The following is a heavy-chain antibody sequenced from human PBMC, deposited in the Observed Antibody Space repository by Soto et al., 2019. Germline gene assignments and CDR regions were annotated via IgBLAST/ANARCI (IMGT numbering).Heavy chain of an antibody. Sequence: ASVKVSCKASGYTFTSYAMHWVRQAPGQRLEWMGWINAGNGNTKYSQKFQGRVTITRDTSASTAYMELSSLRSEDTAVYYCARGRDYCTNGVCRNWFDPWGQGTLVTVSS. J-gene: IGHJ5*02. CDR3: ARGRDYCTNGVCRNWFDP. D-gene: IGHD2-8*01. V-gene: IGHV1-3*01. CDR2: INAGNGNT. CDR1: GYTFTSYA.